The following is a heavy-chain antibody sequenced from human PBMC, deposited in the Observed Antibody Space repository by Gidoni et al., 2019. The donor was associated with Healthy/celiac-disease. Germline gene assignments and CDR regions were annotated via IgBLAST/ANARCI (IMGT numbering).Heavy chain of an antibody. Sequence: QVQLQQWGAGLLKPSETLSLTCAVYGGSFSGYYWSWIRQPPGKGLEWIGEINHSGSTNYNPSLKSRVTISVDTSKNQFSLKLSSVTAADTAVYYCARLPPRRLDYWGQGTLVTVSS. CDR1: GGSFSGYY. V-gene: IGHV4-34*01. CDR2: INHSGST. J-gene: IGHJ4*02. CDR3: ARLPPRRLDY.